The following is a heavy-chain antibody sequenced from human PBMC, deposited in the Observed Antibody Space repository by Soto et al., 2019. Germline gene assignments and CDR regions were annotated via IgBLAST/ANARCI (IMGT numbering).Heavy chain of an antibody. CDR1: GGTFSSYA. D-gene: IGHD5-18*01. V-gene: IGHV1-69*01. J-gene: IGHJ6*02. CDR2: IIPIFGTA. Sequence: QVQLVQSGAEVKKPGSSVKVSCKASGGTFSSYAISWVRQAPGQGLEWMGGIIPIFGTANYAQKFQGRVTITAEESTSRAYMELSSMRSADTTVYYCATDDTAYCYGPYYYYYGMDVWGQGTTVTVSS. CDR3: ATDDTAYCYGPYYYYYGMDV.